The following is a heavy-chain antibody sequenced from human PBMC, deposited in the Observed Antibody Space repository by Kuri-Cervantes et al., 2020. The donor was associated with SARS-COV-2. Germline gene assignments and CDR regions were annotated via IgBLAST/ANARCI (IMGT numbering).Heavy chain of an antibody. V-gene: IGHV4-39*01. J-gene: IGHJ4*02. CDR3: ASFGSRFLFDY. D-gene: IGHD3-3*01. Sequence: SETLSLTCTVSGGSISSSSYYWGWIRQPPGKGLEWIGSIYYSGSTYYNPSLKSRVTISVDTSKNQFSLKLSSVTAADTAVYYCASFGSRFLFDYWGQGTLVTVSS. CDR2: IYYSGST. CDR1: GGSISSSSYY.